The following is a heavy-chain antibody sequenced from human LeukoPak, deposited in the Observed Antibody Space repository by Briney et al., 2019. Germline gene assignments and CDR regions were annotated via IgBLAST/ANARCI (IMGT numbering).Heavy chain of an antibody. CDR3: AREGAYIGGSYPFDY. CDR1: GYTFSSYA. D-gene: IGHD1-26*01. CDR2: INAGNGNT. J-gene: IGHJ4*02. Sequence: ASMKVSCKASGYTFSSYAMHWVRQAPGQRLEWMGWINAGNGNTKFSHEFQGRVTITRDTSASTAYMELNSLRSEDMAVYYCAREGAYIGGSYPFDYWGQGTLVTVSS. V-gene: IGHV1-3*03.